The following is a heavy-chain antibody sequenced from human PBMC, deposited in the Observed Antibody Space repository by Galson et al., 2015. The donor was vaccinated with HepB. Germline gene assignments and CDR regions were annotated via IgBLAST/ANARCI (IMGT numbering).Heavy chain of an antibody. D-gene: IGHD3-22*01. J-gene: IGHJ5*02. CDR1: GYTLTELS. V-gene: IGHV1-24*01. CDR3: ARGTSYYDSSGNTNWFDP. Sequence: SVKVSCKVSGYTLTELSMHWVRQAPGKGLEWMGGFDPEDGETIYAQKFQGRVTMTTDTSTSTAYMELRSLRSDDTAVYYCARGTSYYDSSGNTNWFDPWGQGTLVTVSS. CDR2: FDPEDGET.